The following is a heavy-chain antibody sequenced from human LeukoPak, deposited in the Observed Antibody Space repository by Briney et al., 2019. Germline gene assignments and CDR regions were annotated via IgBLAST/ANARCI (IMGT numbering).Heavy chain of an antibody. D-gene: IGHD2-21*02. Sequence: GGSLRLSCAASGFTVSSNYMSWVRQAPGKGLEWVSVIYSGGSTYYADSVKGRFTISRDNSKNTLYLQMNSLRAEDTAVYYCAKVVTYCGGDCLYFDYWGQGTLVTVSS. CDR1: GFTVSSNY. CDR2: IYSGGST. CDR3: AKVVTYCGGDCLYFDY. V-gene: IGHV3-66*01. J-gene: IGHJ4*02.